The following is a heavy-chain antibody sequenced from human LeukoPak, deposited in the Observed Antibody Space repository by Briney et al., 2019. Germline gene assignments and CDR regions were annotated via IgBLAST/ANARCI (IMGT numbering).Heavy chain of an antibody. CDR2: ISSSGSTI. J-gene: IGHJ4*02. V-gene: IGHV3-48*03. D-gene: IGHD3-10*01. CDR1: GFTFSSYE. CDR3: ATRRFGELTY. Sequence: PGGSLRLSCAASGFTFSSYEMNWVRQAPGKGLEWVSYISSSGSTIYYADSVKGRFTISRDNAKNTLHLQMNSLRVEDTAVYYCATRRFGELTYWGQGTLVTVSS.